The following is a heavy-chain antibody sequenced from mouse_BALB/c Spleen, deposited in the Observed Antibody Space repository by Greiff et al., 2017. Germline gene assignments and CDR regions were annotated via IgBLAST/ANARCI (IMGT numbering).Heavy chain of an antibody. Sequence: VQLQQSGPELVKPGASVKISCKASGYTFTDYNMHWVKQSHGKSLEWIGYIYPYNGGTGYNQKFKSKATLTVDNSSSTAYMELRSLTSEDSAVYYCARGDWDYAMDYWGQGTSVTVSS. CDR3: ARGDWDYAMDY. CDR2: IYPYNGGT. CDR1: GYTFTDYN. D-gene: IGHD4-1*01. J-gene: IGHJ4*01. V-gene: IGHV1S29*02.